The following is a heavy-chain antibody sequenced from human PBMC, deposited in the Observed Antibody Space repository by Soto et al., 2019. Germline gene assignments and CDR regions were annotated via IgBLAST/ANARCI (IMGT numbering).Heavy chain of an antibody. D-gene: IGHD3-3*01. Sequence: ETLSLTCRVSGGSISSYHWSWIRQPAGKGLEWIGRMYSTGNTNYNPSLKSRVTVSIDTSKTQFFLRLNSVTAADSAVYYCARAFGSNWYY. CDR3: ARAFGSNWYY. V-gene: IGHV4-4*07. CDR2: MYSTGNT. J-gene: IGHJ2*01. CDR1: GGSISSYH.